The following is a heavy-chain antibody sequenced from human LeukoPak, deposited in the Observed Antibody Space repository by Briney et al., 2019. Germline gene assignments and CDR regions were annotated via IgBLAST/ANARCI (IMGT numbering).Heavy chain of an antibody. CDR1: GFTFTSHW. CDR2: MNLDGSEK. CDR3: ARDATYCTNGVCYTRFDY. J-gene: IGHJ4*02. V-gene: IGHV3-7*01. D-gene: IGHD2-8*01. Sequence: GRSLRLSCAASGFTFTSHWMSWVRQAPGKGLEWVARMNLDGSEKYYVDSVKGRFTISRDNAKTSLYLEMNSLRAEDTAVYYCARDATYCTNGVCYTRFDYWGQGTLVTVSS.